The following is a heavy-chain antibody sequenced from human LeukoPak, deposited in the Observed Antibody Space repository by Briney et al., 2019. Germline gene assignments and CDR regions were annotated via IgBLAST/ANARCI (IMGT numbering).Heavy chain of an antibody. CDR2: ISSSSSTI. CDR1: GFTFSSYS. Sequence: GGSLRLSCAASGFTFSSYSMNWVRQAPGKGLEWVSYISSSSSTIYYADSVKGRFTISRDNAKNSLYLQMNSLRAEDTAVYYCAREVEYYPGGKYYYDSPTAFDYWGQGTLVTVSS. CDR3: AREVEYYPGGKYYYDSPTAFDY. D-gene: IGHD3-22*01. J-gene: IGHJ4*02. V-gene: IGHV3-48*01.